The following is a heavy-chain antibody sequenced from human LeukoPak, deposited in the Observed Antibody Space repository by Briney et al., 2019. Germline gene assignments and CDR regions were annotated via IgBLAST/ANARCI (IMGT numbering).Heavy chain of an antibody. Sequence: PLASVKVSCKASGYTFTSYGISWVRQAPGQGLEWMGWIGAYNGNTNYAQKLQGRVTMTTDTSTSTAYMELRSLRSDDTAVYYCARSKYQLLYNGLDYWGQGTLVTVSS. CDR1: GYTFTSYG. CDR2: IGAYNGNT. V-gene: IGHV1-18*01. D-gene: IGHD2-2*02. J-gene: IGHJ4*02. CDR3: ARSKYQLLYNGLDY.